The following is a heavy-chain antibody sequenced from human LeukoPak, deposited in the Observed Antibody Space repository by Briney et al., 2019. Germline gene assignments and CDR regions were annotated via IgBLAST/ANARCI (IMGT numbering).Heavy chain of an antibody. J-gene: IGHJ3*02. CDR1: GYSISSGYY. D-gene: IGHD2-2*01. CDR3: ARISLAYCSSTSCYGFDI. CDR2: IYHSGST. V-gene: IGHV4-38-2*02. Sequence: SETLSLTCTDSGYSISSGYYWGWIPQPPGKGLEWIGSIYHSGSTYYNPSLKSRVSISVDTSKNQFSLKLSSVTAADTAVYYCARISLAYCSSTSCYGFDIWGRGTMVTVSS.